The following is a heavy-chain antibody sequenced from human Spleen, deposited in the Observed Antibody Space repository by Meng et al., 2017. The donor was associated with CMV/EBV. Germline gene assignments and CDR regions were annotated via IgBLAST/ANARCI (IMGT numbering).Heavy chain of an antibody. CDR2: VYHGGGN. CDR1: GYSISSGVY. V-gene: IGHV4-38-2*02. D-gene: IGHD4-11*01. Sequence: SETLSLTCTVSGYSISSGVYWGWIRQPPGKGLEWIGSVYHGGGNDYNPSLNSRVTIPADTSNNQFSLRLTSVTAANTAVYYCARKGDYSNSNWFDPWGQGTLVTVSS. J-gene: IGHJ5*02. CDR3: ARKGDYSNSNWFDP.